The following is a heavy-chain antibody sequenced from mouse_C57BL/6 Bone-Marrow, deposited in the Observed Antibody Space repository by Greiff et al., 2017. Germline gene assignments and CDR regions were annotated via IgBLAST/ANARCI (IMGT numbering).Heavy chain of an antibody. CDR1: GFTFSDYG. Sequence: EVHLVESGGGLVKPGGSLKLSCAASGFTFSDYGMHWVRQAPEKGLEWVAYISSGSSTIYYADTVKGRFTISRDNAKNTLFLQMTSLRSEDTAMYYCARRLITTVVSAMDYWGQGTSVTVSS. CDR2: ISSGSSTI. D-gene: IGHD1-1*01. CDR3: ARRLITTVVSAMDY. J-gene: IGHJ4*01. V-gene: IGHV5-17*01.